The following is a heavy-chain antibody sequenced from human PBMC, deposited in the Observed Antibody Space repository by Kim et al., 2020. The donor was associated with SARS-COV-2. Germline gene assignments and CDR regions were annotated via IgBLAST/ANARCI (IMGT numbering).Heavy chain of an antibody. V-gene: IGHV3-30*18. CDR1: GFSFSSSG. CDR3: AKDRNFWSGYYPSHFDF. Sequence: GGSLRLSCAASGFSFSSSGMHWVRQAPGKGLEWVAVISHDGSDTNYADSVKGRFTISRDNSKNTLYLQMNSLRPEDTAVYHCAKDRNFWSGYYPSHFDFWGQGILVIVSS. CDR2: ISHDGSDT. D-gene: IGHD3-3*01. J-gene: IGHJ4*02.